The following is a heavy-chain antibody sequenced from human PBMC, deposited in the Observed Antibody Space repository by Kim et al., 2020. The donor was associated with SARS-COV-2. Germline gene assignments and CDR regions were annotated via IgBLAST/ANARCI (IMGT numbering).Heavy chain of an antibody. CDR2: IGTYNGNR. CDR3: ALELRGIVAVAANGVGYGM. CDR1: GCTFKSHG. Sequence: ASVKVSCKASGCTFKSHGISWVRQAPGRGLEWMGWIGTYNGNREYADNFQGRPTMTADTATNAAYMELRSLTSDDTAVHYCALELRGIVAVAANGVGYGM. J-gene: IGHJ6*01. D-gene: IGHD2-2*01. V-gene: IGHV1-18*04.